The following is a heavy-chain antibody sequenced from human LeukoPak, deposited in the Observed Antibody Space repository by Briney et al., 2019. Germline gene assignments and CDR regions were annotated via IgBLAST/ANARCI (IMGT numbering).Heavy chain of an antibody. J-gene: IGHJ3*02. CDR3: AKDKGLDSSGYGDAFDI. Sequence: GRSLRLSCAASGFTYGTYVIHWVRQAPGKGLEWVAVISYDGSNKYYADSVKGRFTISRDNSKNTLYLQMNSLRAEDTAVYYCAKDKGLDSSGYGDAFDIWGQGTMVTVSS. D-gene: IGHD3-22*01. V-gene: IGHV3-30*04. CDR2: ISYDGSNK. CDR1: GFTYGTYV.